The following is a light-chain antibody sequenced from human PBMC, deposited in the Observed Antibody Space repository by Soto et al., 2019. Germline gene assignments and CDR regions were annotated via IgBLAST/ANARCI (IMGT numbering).Light chain of an antibody. CDR1: SSNIGAGYD. CDR3: QSYDSSPSGPW. CDR2: GNS. J-gene: IGLJ3*02. V-gene: IGLV1-40*01. Sequence: QSVLTQPPSVSGAPGQRVTISCTGSSSNIGAGYDVHWYQQLPGTAPKLLIYGNSNRPSGVPDRFSGSKSGTSASLAITGLQAEDEADYYCQSYDSSPSGPWFGGGTKLTVL.